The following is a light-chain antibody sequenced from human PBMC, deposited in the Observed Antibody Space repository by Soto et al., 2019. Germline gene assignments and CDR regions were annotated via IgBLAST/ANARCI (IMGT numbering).Light chain of an antibody. V-gene: IGKV2-30*02. CDR1: QSLVHSDGDTY. J-gene: IGKJ2*01. CDR2: RVS. CDR3: MQGTHWPPYT. Sequence: EVVMTQSPLSLPVNLGEPAAISCRSTQSLVHSDGDTYLSWFHQRPGQSPRRLIFRVSKRDFGVPPRFIGSGSGTDFTLEITSVEAEDVGVYYCMQGTHWPPYTFGQGTRLEIK.